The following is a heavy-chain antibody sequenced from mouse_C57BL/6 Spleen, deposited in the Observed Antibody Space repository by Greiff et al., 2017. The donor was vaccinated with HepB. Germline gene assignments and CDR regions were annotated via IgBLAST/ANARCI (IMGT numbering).Heavy chain of an antibody. D-gene: IGHD1-1*01. J-gene: IGHJ2*01. Sequence: EVQLQQSGPELVKPGASVKISCKASGYTFTDYYMNWVKQSHGKSLEWIGDINPNNGGTSYNQKFKGKATLTVDKSSSTAYMELRSLTSEDSAVYYCARRLRYYYGSSPFDYWGQGTTLTVSS. CDR1: GYTFTDYY. CDR2: INPNNGGT. V-gene: IGHV1-26*01. CDR3: ARRLRYYYGSSPFDY.